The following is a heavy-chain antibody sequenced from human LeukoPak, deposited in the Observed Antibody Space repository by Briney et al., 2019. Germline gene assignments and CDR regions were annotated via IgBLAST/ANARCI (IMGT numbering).Heavy chain of an antibody. J-gene: IGHJ6*02. D-gene: IGHD2-15*01. V-gene: IGHV4-4*07. CDR2: IYTSGST. CDR3: ASQVVAALPNYYYYGMDV. Sequence: SETLSLTCTVSGGSISSYYWSWIRQPAGKGLEWIGRIYTSGSTNYNPSLKSRVTMSADTSKNQFSLKLSSVTAADTAVYYCASQVVAALPNYYYYGMDVWGQGTTVTVSS. CDR1: GGSISSYY.